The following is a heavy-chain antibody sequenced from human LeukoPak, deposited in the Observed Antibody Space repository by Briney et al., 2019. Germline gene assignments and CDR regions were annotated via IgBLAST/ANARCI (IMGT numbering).Heavy chain of an antibody. CDR2: ISISGGST. Sequence: PGGSLILSCAASGFTFSSYAVSWVRQAPGKGLEWVSSISISGGSTYYTDSVKGRFTISRDNSKNTLYLQMTSLRAEDTAIYYCAKAEGSSTWYRGEYFQHWGQGTLVTVSS. V-gene: IGHV3-23*01. J-gene: IGHJ1*01. CDR3: AKAEGSSTWYRGEYFQH. CDR1: GFTFSSYA. D-gene: IGHD6-13*01.